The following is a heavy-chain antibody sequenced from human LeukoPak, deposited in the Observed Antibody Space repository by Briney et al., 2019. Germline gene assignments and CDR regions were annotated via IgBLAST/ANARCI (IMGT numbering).Heavy chain of an antibody. CDR1: GGSISTYY. CDR3: ARERGSSGWLDFDY. CDR2: IHYSGST. J-gene: IGHJ4*02. V-gene: IGHV4-59*01. Sequence: PSETLSLTCSVSGGSISTYYWSWVRQPPGKGPEWIGYIHYSGSTNYNPSLKSRVTISVDTSKNQFSLKLSSATAADTAVYYCARERGSSGWLDFDYWGQGTLVTVSS. D-gene: IGHD6-19*01.